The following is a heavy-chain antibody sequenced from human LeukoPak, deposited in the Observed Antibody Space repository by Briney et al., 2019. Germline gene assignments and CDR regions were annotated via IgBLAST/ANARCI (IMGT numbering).Heavy chain of an antibody. CDR1: GFTFSSYA. CDR2: ISGSGGST. V-gene: IGHV3-23*01. J-gene: IGHJ4*02. D-gene: IGHD6-19*01. CDR3: ANLGESSGWYDYFDY. Sequence: GGSLRLSCAASGFTFSSYAMSWVRQAPGKGLEWVSAISGSGGSTYYADSMKGRFTISRDNSKNTLYLQMNSLRAEDTAVYYCANLGESSGWYDYFDYWGQGTLVTVSS.